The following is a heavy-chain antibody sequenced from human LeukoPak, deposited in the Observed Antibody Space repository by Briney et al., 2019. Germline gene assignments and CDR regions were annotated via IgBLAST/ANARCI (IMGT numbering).Heavy chain of an antibody. CDR1: GGSISSSSYY. CDR3: AREREMTTIPAEFDY. V-gene: IGHV4-39*02. J-gene: IGHJ4*02. Sequence: SETLSLTCTVSGGSISSSSYYWGWIRQPPGKGLEWIGSIYYSGSTYYNPSLKSRVTISVDTSKNQFSLKLSSVTAADTAVYYCAREREMTTIPAEFDYWGQGTLVTVSS. D-gene: IGHD5-24*01. CDR2: IYYSGST.